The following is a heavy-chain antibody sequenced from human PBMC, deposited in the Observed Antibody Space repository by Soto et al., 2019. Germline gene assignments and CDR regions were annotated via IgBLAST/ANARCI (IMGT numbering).Heavy chain of an antibody. CDR3: ARDMGVRGNDAFDI. CDR2: ISGRSSSI. J-gene: IGHJ3*02. D-gene: IGHD3-10*01. V-gene: IGHV3-11*01. CDR1: GFTFSDYY. Sequence: QVQLVESGGDLVKPGGSLRLSCAASGFTFSDYYMTWIRQAPGKGLEWVSYISGRSSSIYYADSVKGRFTISRDNAKNSLYLQMNSLRAEDTAVYYCARDMGVRGNDAFDIWGQGTMVTVSS.